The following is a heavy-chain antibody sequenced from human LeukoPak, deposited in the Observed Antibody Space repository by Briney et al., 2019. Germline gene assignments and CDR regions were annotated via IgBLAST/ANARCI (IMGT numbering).Heavy chain of an antibody. CDR3: ARAAYGSLDY. V-gene: IGHV4-4*07. J-gene: IGHJ4*02. CDR2: IYYSGGT. CDR1: GESMDFYY. Sequence: PSGTLSLTCTVSGESMDFYYRNWIRQSADKGLEWIGRIYYSGGTAYNPSLTSRVTISVDSSKNRFSLQLKSLTAADTAVYYCARAAYGSLDYWGQGALVVVSS. D-gene: IGHD4-17*01.